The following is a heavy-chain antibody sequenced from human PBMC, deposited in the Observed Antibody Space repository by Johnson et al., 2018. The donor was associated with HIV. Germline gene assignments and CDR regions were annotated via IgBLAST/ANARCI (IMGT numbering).Heavy chain of an antibody. Sequence: QMLLVESGGGVVQPGRSLRLSCAASGFTFSSYAMHWVRQAPGKGLEWVAVISYDGSNKYYADSVKGRFTISRDNSKNTLYLQMNSLRTVDTAVYYCARGYTWNDVSIWGQGTMVTVSS. CDR1: GFTFSSYA. CDR2: ISYDGSNK. CDR3: ARGYTWNDVSI. J-gene: IGHJ3*02. V-gene: IGHV3-30-3*01. D-gene: IGHD1-1*01.